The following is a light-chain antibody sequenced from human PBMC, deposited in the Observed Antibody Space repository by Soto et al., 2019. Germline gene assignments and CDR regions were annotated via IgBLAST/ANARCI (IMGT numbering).Light chain of an antibody. CDR2: KAS. CDR3: QHYNSYSEA. J-gene: IGKJ1*01. V-gene: IGKV1-5*03. CDR1: QSISSW. Sequence: DIQMTQSPSTLSASVGDRVTITCRASQSISSWLAWYQQKPGKAPNLLIYKASNLESGVPSRFSGSRSGTEFTLTISSLQPDDFATYYCQHYNSYSEAFGQGTKVDIK.